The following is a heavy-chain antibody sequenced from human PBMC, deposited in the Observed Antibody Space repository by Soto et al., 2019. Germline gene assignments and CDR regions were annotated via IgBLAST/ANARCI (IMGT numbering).Heavy chain of an antibody. D-gene: IGHD3-10*01. J-gene: IGHJ6*02. CDR3: AREARGVISGMDV. CDR2: ISHSGST. V-gene: IGHV4-59*01. Sequence: QMQESGPGLVKPSETLSLTCTVSGGSISDDYWSWIRQPPGKGLEWIGHISHSGSTNYNPSLKSRVTISVDTSKRQFSLKLSSVNDADTAVYYCAREARGVISGMDVWGQGTTVTVSS. CDR1: GGSISDDY.